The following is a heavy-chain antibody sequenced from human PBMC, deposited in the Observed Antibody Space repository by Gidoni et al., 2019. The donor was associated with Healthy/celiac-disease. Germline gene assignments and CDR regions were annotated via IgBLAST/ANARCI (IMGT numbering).Heavy chain of an antibody. J-gene: IGHJ5*02. CDR3: ARDAEPYCSGGSCRKYNWFDP. CDR1: GFTFSSYG. CDR2: IGDDGSNK. D-gene: IGHD2-15*01. V-gene: IGHV3-33*01. Sequence: QVQLVESGGGVVQPGRSLRLSCPAFGFTFSSYGMPWVRQAQGKGLEWVVVIGDDGSNKYYADSVKGRFTISRDNSKNTLYLQMNSLRAEDTAVYYCARDAEPYCSGGSCRKYNWFDPWGQGTLVTVSS.